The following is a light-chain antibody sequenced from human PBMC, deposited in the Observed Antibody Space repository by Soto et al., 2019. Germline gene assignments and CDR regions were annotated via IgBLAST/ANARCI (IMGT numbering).Light chain of an antibody. Sequence: QSVLTQPPSVSAAPGQKVTISCSGSSSNIGNNYVSWYQQLPGTAPKLLIYDNNERPSGIPDRFSGSKSATSATLGITGLQTGDEADYYCGTCYASLRAVVFGGGTKLTVL. CDR3: GTCYASLRAVV. J-gene: IGLJ2*01. V-gene: IGLV1-51*01. CDR1: SSNIGNNY. CDR2: DNN.